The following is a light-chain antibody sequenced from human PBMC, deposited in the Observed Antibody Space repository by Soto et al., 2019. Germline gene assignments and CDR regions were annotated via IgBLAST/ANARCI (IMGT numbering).Light chain of an antibody. CDR1: QSVSTK. V-gene: IGKV3-15*01. J-gene: IGKJ1*01. Sequence: EIVLTQSPAPLSVSPGDTASLSCRASQSVSTKLAWYQHKPGQPPRLRFYSVSARASGVPARYSVSGSETDFTLTISSLQSEDLAVYYCQQYHSWPRTFGQGTKVE. CDR2: SVS. CDR3: QQYHSWPRT.